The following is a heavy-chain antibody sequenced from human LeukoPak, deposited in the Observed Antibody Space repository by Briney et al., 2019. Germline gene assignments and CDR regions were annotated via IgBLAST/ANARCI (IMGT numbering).Heavy chain of an antibody. CDR2: IGTAGDT. Sequence: GGSLRLSCAASGFTFSSYDMHWVHQATGKGLEWVSAIGTAGDTYYPGSVKGRFTISRENAKNSLYLQMNSLRAGDTAVYYCARGGGGSGSYPYYFDYWGQGTLVTVSS. CDR3: ARGGGGSGSYPYYFDY. J-gene: IGHJ4*02. CDR1: GFTFSSYD. D-gene: IGHD3-10*01. V-gene: IGHV3-13*04.